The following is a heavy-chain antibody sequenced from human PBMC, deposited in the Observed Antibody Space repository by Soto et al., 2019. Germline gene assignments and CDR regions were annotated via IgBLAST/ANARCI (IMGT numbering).Heavy chain of an antibody. J-gene: IGHJ4*02. V-gene: IGHV3-48*01. D-gene: IGHD6-13*01. CDR3: AREQQLAFDN. Sequence: PGGSLRLSCAASGFPFSSYSFNWVRQAPGKGLEWLSYIGSSSTTIYYADSVKGRFIISRDNAKNSLYLQMNSLRPEDTAVYYCAREQQLAFDNWGQGTRVTVSS. CDR2: IGSSSTTI. CDR1: GFPFSSYS.